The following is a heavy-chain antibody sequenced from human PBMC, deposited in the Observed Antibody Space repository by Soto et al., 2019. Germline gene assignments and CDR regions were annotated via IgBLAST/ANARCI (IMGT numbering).Heavy chain of an antibody. CDR1: GFTLNRHA. J-gene: IGHJ4*02. Sequence: GGSLRLSCAASGFTLNRHAMSWVRQAPGKGLEWVSAISGSGGSTYYADSVKGRFTISRDNSKNTLYLQMNSLRAEDTAVYYCAKENPPERYYYGSGTYYAHWGQGTLVTVSS. D-gene: IGHD3-10*01. V-gene: IGHV3-23*01. CDR3: AKENPPERYYYGSGTYYAH. CDR2: ISGSGGST.